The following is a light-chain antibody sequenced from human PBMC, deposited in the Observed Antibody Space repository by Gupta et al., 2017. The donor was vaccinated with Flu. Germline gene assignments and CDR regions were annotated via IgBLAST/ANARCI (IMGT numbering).Light chain of an antibody. CDR2: EVA. CDR1: QSLVYKNGITY. V-gene: IGKV2-30*01. Sequence: PVTLGQPAYISCRSSQSLVYKNGITYLTWLQQRPGQAPRRILYEVAKRDSGVPDRFSGSGSGTDFTLKISRVEAEDVGVYYCMRCEHPWSFGQGTRLEI. CDR3: MRCEHPWS. J-gene: IGKJ2*04.